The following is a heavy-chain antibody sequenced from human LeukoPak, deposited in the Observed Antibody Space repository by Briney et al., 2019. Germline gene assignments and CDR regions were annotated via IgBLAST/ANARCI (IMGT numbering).Heavy chain of an antibody. CDR2: INHSGST. CDR3: ARASTTVVTPLDY. V-gene: IGHV4-39*07. D-gene: IGHD4-23*01. Sequence: SETLSLTCTVSGGSISSSSYYWGWIRQPPGKGLEWIGEINHSGSTNYNPSLKSRVTISVDTSKNQFSLKLSSVTAADTAVYYCARASTTVVTPLDYWGQGTLVTVSS. CDR1: GGSISSSSYY. J-gene: IGHJ4*02.